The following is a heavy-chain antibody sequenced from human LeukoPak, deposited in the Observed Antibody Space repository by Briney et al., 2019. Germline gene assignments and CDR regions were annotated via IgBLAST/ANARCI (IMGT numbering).Heavy chain of an antibody. CDR3: ARSQYGDYFSFDY. J-gene: IGHJ4*02. CDR1: GGSISSGDYY. D-gene: IGHD4-17*01. V-gene: IGHV4-39*07. Sequence: PSETLSLTCTVSGGSISSGDYYWGWIRQPPGKGLEWIGSIYYSGSTYYNPSLKSRVTISVDTSKNQFSLKLSSVTAADTAVYYCARSQYGDYFSFDYWGQGALVTVSS. CDR2: IYYSGST.